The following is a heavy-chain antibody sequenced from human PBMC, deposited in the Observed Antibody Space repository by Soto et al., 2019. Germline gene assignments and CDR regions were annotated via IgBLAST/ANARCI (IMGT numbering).Heavy chain of an antibody. J-gene: IGHJ4*02. CDR2: IYHSGST. CDR1: GGSISSGGYS. CDR3: ARVNSPKQGFDY. V-gene: IGHV4-30-2*01. Sequence: SETLSLTCAVSGGSISSGGYSWSWIRQPPGKGLEWIGYIYHSGSTYYNPSLKSRVTISVDRSKNQFSLKLSSVTAADTAVYYCARVNSPKQGFDYWGQGTLVTVSS. D-gene: IGHD6-13*01.